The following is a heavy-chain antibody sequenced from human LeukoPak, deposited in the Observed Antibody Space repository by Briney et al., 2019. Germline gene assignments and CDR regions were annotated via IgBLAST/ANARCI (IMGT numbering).Heavy chain of an antibody. CDR3: AKDGGGYTLAGYYFDY. D-gene: IGHD5-12*01. J-gene: IGHJ4*02. V-gene: IGHV3-23*01. CDR1: GFTFNNYA. Sequence: GGSLRLSCAASGFTFNNYAMTWVRQAPGRGLEWVSAISGSAADTYYTDAVKGRFTVSRDNSKNTLFLQMNSLRAEDTAVYYCAKDGGGYTLAGYYFDYWGQGTLVTVSS. CDR2: ISGSAADT.